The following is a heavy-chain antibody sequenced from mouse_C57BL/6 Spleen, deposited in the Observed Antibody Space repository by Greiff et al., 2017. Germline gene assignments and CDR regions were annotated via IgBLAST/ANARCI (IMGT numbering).Heavy chain of an antibody. CDR3: ARRITAVVATGGAMDY. CDR1: GFTFSDYG. D-gene: IGHD1-1*01. CDR2: ISSGSSTI. J-gene: IGHJ4*01. Sequence: EVQGVESGGGLVKPGGSLKLSCAASGFTFSDYGMHWVRQAPEKGLEWVAYISSGSSTIYYADTVKGRFTISRDTATNTLSLQLTSLRSEDTAVYYCARRITAVVATGGAMDYWGQGTSVTVAS. V-gene: IGHV5-17*01.